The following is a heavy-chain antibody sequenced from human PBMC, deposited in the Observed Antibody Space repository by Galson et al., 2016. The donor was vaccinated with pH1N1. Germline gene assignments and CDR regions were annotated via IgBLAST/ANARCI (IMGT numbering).Heavy chain of an antibody. D-gene: IGHD1-26*01. V-gene: IGHV5-10-1*01. CDR2: IDPNSTYI. CDR1: GYSFTGYA. J-gene: IGHJ2*01. CDR3: AGQPPLRLGASYWDFDL. Sequence: QSGAEVKKPGESLRISCQSSGYSFTGYAINWVRQVPGKGLERMGRIDPNSTYINYSPSFQGLVTISLDKSLSTAYLQWSSLQASDIALYYCAGQPPLRLGASYWDFDLWGRGTLVTVSS.